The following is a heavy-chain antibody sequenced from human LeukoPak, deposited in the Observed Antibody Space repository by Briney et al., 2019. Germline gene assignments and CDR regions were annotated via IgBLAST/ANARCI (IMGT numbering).Heavy chain of an antibody. V-gene: IGHV3-21*01. CDR3: ARSRGVINHRTSVWWFDP. CDR1: GFTFSSYS. Sequence: GGSLRLSCAASGFTFSSYSMNWVRQAPGKGLEWVSSISSSSYIYYADSVKGRFTISRDNAKNSLYLQMNSLRAEDTAVYYCARSRGVINHRTSVWWFDPWGQGTLVTVSS. CDR2: ISSSSYI. D-gene: IGHD3-10*01. J-gene: IGHJ5*02.